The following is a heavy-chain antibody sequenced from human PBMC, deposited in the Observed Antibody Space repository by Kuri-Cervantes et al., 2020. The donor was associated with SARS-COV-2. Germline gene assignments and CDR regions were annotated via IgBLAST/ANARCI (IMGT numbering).Heavy chain of an antibody. J-gene: IGHJ3*02. CDR1: GYTFTSYG. Sequence: ASVTVSCKASGYTFTSYGISWVRQAPGQGLEWMGWISAYNGNTNYAQKLQGRVTMTADTSTSTAYMELRSLRSDDTAVYYCARGPSGRYRHDAFDIWGQGTMVTVSS. CDR2: ISAYNGNT. D-gene: IGHD4-11*01. V-gene: IGHV1-18*01. CDR3: ARGPSGRYRHDAFDI.